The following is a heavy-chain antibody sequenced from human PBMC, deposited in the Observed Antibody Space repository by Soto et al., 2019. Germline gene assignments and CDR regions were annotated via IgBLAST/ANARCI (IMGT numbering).Heavy chain of an antibody. J-gene: IGHJ5*01. Sequence: SETLSLTCAVYGGAVSGHTWTWIRQSPGKGLEWIGDINHSGRVNYSPSLKSRVTISLDTSKNQFSLTLSAVTAADTAMYSCSTTAYDTNGYYRFDPWGQGTLVTVSS. D-gene: IGHD3-22*01. CDR2: INHSGRV. V-gene: IGHV4-34*01. CDR3: STTAYDTNGYYRFDP. CDR1: GGAVSGHT.